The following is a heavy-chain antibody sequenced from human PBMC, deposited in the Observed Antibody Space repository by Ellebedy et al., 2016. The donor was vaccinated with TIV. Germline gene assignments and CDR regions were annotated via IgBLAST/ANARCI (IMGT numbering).Heavy chain of an antibody. D-gene: IGHD5-12*01. V-gene: IGHV1-69*04. CDR1: GGTFSSYA. CDR2: IIPILGIA. CDR3: ARERRGYSGYGPLGI. J-gene: IGHJ3*02. Sequence: SVKVSXXASGGTFSSYAISWVRQAPGQGLEWMGRIIPILGIANYAQKFQGRVTITADKSTSTAYMELSSLRSEDTAVYYCARERRGYSGYGPLGIWGQGTMVTVSS.